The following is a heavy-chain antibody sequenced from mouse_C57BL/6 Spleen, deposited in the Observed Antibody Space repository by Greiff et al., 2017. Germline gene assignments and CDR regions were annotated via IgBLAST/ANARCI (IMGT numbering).Heavy chain of an antibody. CDR1: GYAFSSYW. CDR3: ARSGSSYPYYAMGY. J-gene: IGHJ4*01. CDR2: IYPGDGDT. D-gene: IGHD1-1*01. Sequence: QVQLQQSGAELVKPGASVKISCKASGYAFSSYWMNWVKQRPGQGLEWIGQIYPGDGDTNYNGKFKGKATLTADKASSTAYMQLSSLTSEDSAVYFCARSGSSYPYYAMGYWGKGTSVTVSS. V-gene: IGHV1-80*01.